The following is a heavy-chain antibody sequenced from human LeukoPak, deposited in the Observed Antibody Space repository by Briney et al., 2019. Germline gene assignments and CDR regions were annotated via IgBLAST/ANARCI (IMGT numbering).Heavy chain of an antibody. D-gene: IGHD3-3*01. CDR3: ARGQHYDFWSGYSYWFPPAGY. CDR1: GYTFTSYY. V-gene: IGHV1-46*01. Sequence: GASVKVSCKASGYTFTSYYMHWVRQAPGQGLEWMGIINPSGGSTSYAQKFQGRVTMTRDMSTSTVYMELSSLRSEDTAVYYCARGQHYDFWSGYSYWFPPAGYWGQGTLVTVSS. J-gene: IGHJ4*02. CDR2: INPSGGST.